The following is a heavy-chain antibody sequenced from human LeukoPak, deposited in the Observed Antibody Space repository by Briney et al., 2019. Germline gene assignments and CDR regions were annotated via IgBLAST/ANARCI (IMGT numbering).Heavy chain of an antibody. CDR3: ARDGVPYYDSSGYHFDY. CDR2: INRSGGST. Sequence: ASVKVSCKASGYTCTSYYMHWVRQAPGQGLEWMGIINRSGGSTSYAQKFQGRVTMTRDTSTSTVYMELSSLRSEDTAVYYCARDGVPYYDSSGYHFDYWGQGTLVTVSS. V-gene: IGHV1-46*01. CDR1: GYTCTSYY. D-gene: IGHD3-22*01. J-gene: IGHJ4*02.